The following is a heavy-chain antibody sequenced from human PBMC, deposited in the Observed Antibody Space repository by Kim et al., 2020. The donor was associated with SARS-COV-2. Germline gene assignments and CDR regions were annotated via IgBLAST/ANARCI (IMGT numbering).Heavy chain of an antibody. V-gene: IGHV4-34*01. J-gene: IGHJ6*02. CDR2: INHSGST. D-gene: IGHD3-9*01. CDR3: ARESLRYFDWLHYGMDV. Sequence: SETLSLTCAVYGGSFSGYYWSWIRQPPGKGLEWIGEINHSGSTNYNPSLKSRVTISVDTSKNQFSLKLSSVTAADTAVYYCARESLRYFDWLHYGMDVWGQGTTVTVSS. CDR1: GGSFSGYY.